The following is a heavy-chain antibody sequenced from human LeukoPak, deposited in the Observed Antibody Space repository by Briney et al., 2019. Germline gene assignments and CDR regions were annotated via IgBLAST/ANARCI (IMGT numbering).Heavy chain of an antibody. D-gene: IGHD4-11*01. CDR3: ASGQGYSNDHYYYHYGMDV. CDR1: GYTFTGYY. V-gene: IGHV1-2*02. J-gene: IGHJ6*02. CDR2: INPNSGGT. Sequence: ASVKVSCRASGYTFTGYYMHWVRQAPGRGLEWMGWINPNSGGTNYAQKFQGRVTMTRDTSTSTAYMELSSLRSDDTAVYYCASGQGYSNDHYYYHYGMDVWGQGTTVTVSS.